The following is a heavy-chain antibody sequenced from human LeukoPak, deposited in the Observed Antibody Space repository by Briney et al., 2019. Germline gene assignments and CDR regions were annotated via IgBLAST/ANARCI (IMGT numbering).Heavy chain of an antibody. CDR2: IYPGDSDT. CDR1: GYSFTTYW. Sequence: GESLKISCKGSGYSFTTYWIGWVRQIPGKGLEWMGVIYPGDSDTRYSPSFQGQVTISAGKSISTAYLQWRSLKASDTAMYYCARQGPTSGPDYWGQGTLVTVSS. D-gene: IGHD2-2*01. V-gene: IGHV5-51*01. J-gene: IGHJ4*02. CDR3: ARQGPTSGPDY.